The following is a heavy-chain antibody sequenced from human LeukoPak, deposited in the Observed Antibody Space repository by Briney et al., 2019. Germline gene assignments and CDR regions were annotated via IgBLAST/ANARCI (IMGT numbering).Heavy chain of an antibody. CDR1: GGSISSGGYY. V-gene: IGHV4-31*03. D-gene: IGHD6-19*01. J-gene: IGHJ4*02. CDR2: IYYSGST. CDR3: ARGISSGWSRAVGH. Sequence: PSETLSLTCTVSGGSISSGGYYWSWIRQHPGKGLEWIGYIYYSGSTYYNPSLKSRVTISVDTSKNQFSLKLSSVTAADTAVYYCARGISSGWSRAVGHWGQGTLVTVSS.